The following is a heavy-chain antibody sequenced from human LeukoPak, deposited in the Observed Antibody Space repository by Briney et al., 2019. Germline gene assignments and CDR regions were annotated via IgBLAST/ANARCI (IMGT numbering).Heavy chain of an antibody. Sequence: GRSLRLSCAASGFTFSSYGMHWVRQAPGKGLEWVAVISYDGSNKYYADSVKGRFTISRDNSKNTLYLQMNSLRAEDTAVYYCAKEGTAARGYNWFDPWGQGTLVTVSS. D-gene: IGHD6-6*01. CDR2: ISYDGSNK. CDR1: GFTFSSYG. CDR3: AKEGTAARGYNWFDP. J-gene: IGHJ5*02. V-gene: IGHV3-30*18.